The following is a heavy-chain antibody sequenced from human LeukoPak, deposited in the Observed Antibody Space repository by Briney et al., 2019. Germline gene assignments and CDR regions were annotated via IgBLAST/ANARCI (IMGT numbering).Heavy chain of an antibody. CDR2: ISGSGGST. CDR1: GFTFSSYA. CDR3: XXXXXXXXXXXXLPHAFDI. Sequence: GGSLRLSCAASGFTFSSYAMSWVRQAPGKGLEWVSAISGSGGSTYYADSVKGRFTISRDNSKNTLCLQMNSLRAEDTAVYYCXXXXXXXXXXXXLPHAFDIWGQGTMVTVSS. V-gene: IGHV3-23*01. J-gene: IGHJ3*02.